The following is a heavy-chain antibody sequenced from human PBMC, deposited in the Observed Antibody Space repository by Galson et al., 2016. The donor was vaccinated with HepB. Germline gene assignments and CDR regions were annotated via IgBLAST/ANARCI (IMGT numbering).Heavy chain of an antibody. D-gene: IGHD6-13*01. CDR2: IGATNGAI. CDR3: ARESGASWYLIDY. J-gene: IGHJ4*02. CDR1: GFTFRSCA. V-gene: IGHV3-48*02. Sequence: SLRLSCAASGFTFRSCAMNWVRQAPGKGLEWIAYIGATNGAIFYADSVKGRFTISKDNAKDSLFLQMNNLGDDDTAVYYCARESGASWYLIDYWGQGTLVTVSS.